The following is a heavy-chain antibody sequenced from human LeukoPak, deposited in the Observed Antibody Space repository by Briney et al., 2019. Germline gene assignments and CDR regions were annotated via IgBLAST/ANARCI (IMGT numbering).Heavy chain of an antibody. V-gene: IGHV3-66*01. J-gene: IGHJ5*01. CDR3: AREVYSSTWFDS. D-gene: IGHD6-13*01. CDR1: GFTFSSYA. CDR2: IYSGGDT. Sequence: GGSLRLSCAASGFTFSSYAMNWVRQAPGKGLEWVSVIYSGGDTYYADSVKERFTISRDNSINTLYLQMNSLRADDTAVYYCAREVYSSTWFDSWGQGTLVTVSS.